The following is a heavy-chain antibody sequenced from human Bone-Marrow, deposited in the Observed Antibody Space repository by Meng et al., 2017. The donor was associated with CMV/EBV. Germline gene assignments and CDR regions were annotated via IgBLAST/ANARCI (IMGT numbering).Heavy chain of an antibody. D-gene: IGHD6-19*01. CDR2: IYYSGST. V-gene: IGHV4-61*01. CDR3: ARNRLSGPTLDH. J-gene: IGHJ4*02. Sequence: GSLRLSCTVSGGSVSSGSYYWSWIRQPPGKGLEWIGYIYYSGSTNYNPSLKSRVTISVDTSKNQFSLKLSSVTAADTAVYYCARNRLSGPTLDHWGQGTLVTVSS. CDR1: GGSVSSGSYY.